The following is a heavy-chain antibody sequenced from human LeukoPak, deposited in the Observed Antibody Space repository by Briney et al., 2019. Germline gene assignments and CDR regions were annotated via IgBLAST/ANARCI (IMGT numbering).Heavy chain of an antibody. CDR2: ISYDGSNK. J-gene: IGHJ4*02. CDR3: ASRSMVRGVMGDY. Sequence: PGGSLRLSCAASGFTFSSYAMHWVRQAPGKGLGWVAVISYDGSNKYYADSVKGRFTISRDNSKNTLYLQMNSLRAEDTAVYYCASRSMVRGVMGDYWGQGTLVTVSS. D-gene: IGHD3-10*01. V-gene: IGHV3-30*04. CDR1: GFTFSSYA.